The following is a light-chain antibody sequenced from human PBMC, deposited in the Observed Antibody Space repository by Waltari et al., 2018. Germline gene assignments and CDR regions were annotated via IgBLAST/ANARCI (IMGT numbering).Light chain of an antibody. J-gene: IGKJ4*01. CDR3: QQYDASSVT. CDR2: GAS. Sequence: EIVLTQSPGTLSLSPGERATLSSRASQSISGSWLAWYQQKPGQAPRLLMYGASSRATAIPDRFSGSGSGTDFTLTISRLEPEDFAVYYCQQYDASSVTFGGGTKVEIK. V-gene: IGKV3-20*01. CDR1: QSISGSW.